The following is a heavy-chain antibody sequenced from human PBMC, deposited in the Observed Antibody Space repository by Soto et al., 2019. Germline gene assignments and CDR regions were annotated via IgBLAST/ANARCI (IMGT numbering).Heavy chain of an antibody. J-gene: IGHJ4*02. CDR1: GFTFSNAW. CDR3: TTAAAAGDDYFDY. V-gene: IGHV3-15*01. D-gene: IGHD6-13*01. CDR2: IKSKTDGGTT. Sequence: GGSLRLSCAASGFTFSNAWMSWVRQAPGKGLEWVGRIKSKTDGGTTDYAAPVKGRFTISRDDSKNTLYLQMNSLKTEDTAVYYCTTAAAAGDDYFDYWGQGTLVTVSS.